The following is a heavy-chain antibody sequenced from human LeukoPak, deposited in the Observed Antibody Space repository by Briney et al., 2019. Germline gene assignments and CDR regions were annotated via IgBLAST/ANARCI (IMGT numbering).Heavy chain of an antibody. CDR3: AGVSGSYLYYFDY. Sequence: PSETLSLTCTVSGGSISSSSYYWGWLRQPPGKGLEWIGSIYYSGSTYYNPSLKSRVTISVDTSKNQFSLKLSSVTAADTAVYYCAGVSGSYLYYFDYWGQGTLVTVSS. CDR1: GGSISSSSYY. D-gene: IGHD1-26*01. V-gene: IGHV4-39*01. CDR2: IYYSGST. J-gene: IGHJ4*02.